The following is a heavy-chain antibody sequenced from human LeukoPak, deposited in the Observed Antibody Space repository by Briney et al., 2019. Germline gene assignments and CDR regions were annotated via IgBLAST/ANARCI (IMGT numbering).Heavy chain of an antibody. Sequence: SETLSLTCTVSGGSISSGSYYWSWIRQPAGKGLEWIGRIYTSGSTNYNPSLKSRVTIPVDTSKNQFSLKLSSVTAADTAVYYCARVAGNPYYYYYMDVWGKGTTVTISS. CDR1: GGSISSGSYY. D-gene: IGHD4-23*01. CDR2: IYTSGST. V-gene: IGHV4-61*02. J-gene: IGHJ6*03. CDR3: ARVAGNPYYYYYMDV.